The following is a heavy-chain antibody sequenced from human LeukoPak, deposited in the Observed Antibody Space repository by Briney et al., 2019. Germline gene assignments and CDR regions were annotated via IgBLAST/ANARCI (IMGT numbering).Heavy chain of an antibody. CDR3: ASGRLAARPYYYYYMDV. CDR1: GGSINSYY. CDR2: IYYNGST. J-gene: IGHJ6*03. V-gene: IGHV4-59*01. D-gene: IGHD6-6*01. Sequence: PSETLSLTCTVSGGSINSYYWSWIRQPPGKGLEWIAYIYYNGSTNYNPSLKSRVTISVDTSKNQFSLKLSSVTAADTAVYYCASGRLAARPYYYYYMDVWGKGTTVTVSS.